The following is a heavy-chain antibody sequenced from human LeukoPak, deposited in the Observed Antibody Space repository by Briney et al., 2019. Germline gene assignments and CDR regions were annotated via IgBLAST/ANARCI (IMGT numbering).Heavy chain of an antibody. CDR3: ARASSGSYYHHFDY. V-gene: IGHV4-34*01. J-gene: IGHJ4*02. D-gene: IGHD1-26*01. CDR1: GGSFSGYY. CDR2: MNHSGST. Sequence: SETLSLTCAVYGGSFSGYYWSWIRQPPGKGLEWIGEMNHSGSTNYNPSLKSRVTISVDTSKNQFSLKLSSATAADTAVYYCARASSGSYYHHFDYWGQGTLVTVSS.